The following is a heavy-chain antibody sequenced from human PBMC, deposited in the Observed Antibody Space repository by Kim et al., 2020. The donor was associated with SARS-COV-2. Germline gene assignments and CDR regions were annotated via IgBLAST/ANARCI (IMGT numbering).Heavy chain of an antibody. V-gene: IGHV3-66*01. J-gene: IGHJ4*02. CDR1: GFTFSSYY. Sequence: GGSLRLSCAASGFTFSSYYMTWVRQAPGKGLEWVAALNNDGTTNYADSVKGRFTISRDNSKNKLYLQMNSLRAEDTAVYYCGGDLAAASYYDYWGEGNL. D-gene: IGHD5-18*01. CDR2: LNNDGTT. CDR3: GGDLAAASYYDY.